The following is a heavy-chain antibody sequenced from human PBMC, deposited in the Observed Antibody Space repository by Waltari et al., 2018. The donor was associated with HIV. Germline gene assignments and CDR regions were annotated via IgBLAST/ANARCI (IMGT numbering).Heavy chain of an antibody. CDR1: GDPISSSTHY. J-gene: IGHJ4*02. CDR3: TRLTGLSQADF. Sequence: QLHLQESGPGPVKPSQTLSLTCAVSGDPISSSTHYWGWIRQPPGKGLEWIGALFYGGDTYYNPSLQGRVTMSVDTSENQFSLRLNSVTATDTAMYYCTRLTGLSQADFWGRGTLVTVSS. CDR2: LFYGGDT. D-gene: IGHD2-8*01. V-gene: IGHV4-39*01.